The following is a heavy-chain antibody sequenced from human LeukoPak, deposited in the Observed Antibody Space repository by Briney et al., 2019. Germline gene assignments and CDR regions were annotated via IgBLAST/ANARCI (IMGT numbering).Heavy chain of an antibody. CDR2: INPNSGGT. J-gene: IGHJ5*02. CDR1: GYTFTGYY. Sequence: ASVKVSCKASGYTFTGYYMHWVRQAPGQGLEWMGWINPNSGGTNYAQKFQGRVTMTRDTSISTAYMELSRLRSDDTAVYYCARLHSSSLLWFDPWGQGTLVTVSS. V-gene: IGHV1-2*02. CDR3: ARLHSSSLLWFDP. D-gene: IGHD6-6*01.